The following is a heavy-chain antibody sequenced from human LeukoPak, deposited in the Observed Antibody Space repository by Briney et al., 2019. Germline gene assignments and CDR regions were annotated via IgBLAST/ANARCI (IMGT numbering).Heavy chain of an antibody. V-gene: IGHV4-61*01. D-gene: IGHD3-10*01. CDR3: ARSSITMVRGVITAPYNWFDP. J-gene: IGHJ5*02. CDR2: IYYSGST. CDR1: GGSISSSSYY. Sequence: SETLSLTCTVSGGSISSSSYYWSWIRQPPGKGLEWIGYIYYSGSTNYNPSLKSRVTISVDTSKNQFSLKLSSVTAADTAVYCCARSSITMVRGVITAPYNWFDPWGQGTLVTVSS.